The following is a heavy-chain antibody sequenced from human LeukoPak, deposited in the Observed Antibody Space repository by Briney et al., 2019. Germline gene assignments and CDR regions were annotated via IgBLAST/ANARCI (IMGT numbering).Heavy chain of an antibody. CDR2: ISGSGGSA. V-gene: IGHV3-23*01. CDR3: ARDLGQYYDTSDNWFDP. Sequence: GGSLRLSCAASGFSFSSYAMSWVRQAPGKGLEWVSAISGSGGSAYYADSVKGRFTISRDNAKNTLNLQMNSLRAEDTAVYYCARDLGQYYDTSDNWFDPWGQGTLVTVSS. CDR1: GFSFSSYA. J-gene: IGHJ5*02. D-gene: IGHD3-22*01.